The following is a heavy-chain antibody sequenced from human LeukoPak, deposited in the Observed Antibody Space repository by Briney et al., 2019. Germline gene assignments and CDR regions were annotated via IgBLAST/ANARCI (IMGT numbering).Heavy chain of an antibody. V-gene: IGHV1-46*01. Sequence: ASVKVSCKASGYTFTSYYMHWVRQAPGQGLEWMGIINPSGGSTSYAQKFQGRVTMTRDTSTSTVCMELSSLRSEDTAVYYCASAAVAGGDYFDYWGQGTLVTVSS. CDR1: GYTFTSYY. CDR3: ASAAVAGGDYFDY. CDR2: INPSGGST. D-gene: IGHD6-19*01. J-gene: IGHJ4*02.